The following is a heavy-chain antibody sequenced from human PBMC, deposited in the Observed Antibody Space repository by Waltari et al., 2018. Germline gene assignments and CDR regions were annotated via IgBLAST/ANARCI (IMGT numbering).Heavy chain of an antibody. D-gene: IGHD3-16*01. CDR2: IHHSGGA. CDR3: VGAPNWAFFDY. Sequence: QVQLQESGPGLVKPSETLSLTCTVSGYSISSGYYWGWIRRPPGKGLEWIGTIHHSGGAYYNPSLKSRVTISVDTSKNQFSLNLSSVTAAGTAVYYCVGAPNWAFFDYWGQGTLVTVSS. V-gene: IGHV4-38-2*02. J-gene: IGHJ4*02. CDR1: GYSISSGYY.